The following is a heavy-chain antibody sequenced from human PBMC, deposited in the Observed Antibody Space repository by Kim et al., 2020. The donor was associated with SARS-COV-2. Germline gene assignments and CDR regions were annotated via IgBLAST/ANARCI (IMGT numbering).Heavy chain of an antibody. D-gene: IGHD3-9*01. J-gene: IGHJ6*02. CDR3: ARETGYHNPTDYGMDV. CDR2: IYYSGST. V-gene: IGHV4-39*07. Sequence: SETLSLTCTVSGGSISSSSYYWGWIRQPPGKGLEWIGSIYYSGSTYYNPSLKSRVTISVDTSKNQFSLKLSSVTAADTAVYYCARETGYHNPTDYGMDVWGQGTTVTVSS. CDR1: GGSISSSSYY.